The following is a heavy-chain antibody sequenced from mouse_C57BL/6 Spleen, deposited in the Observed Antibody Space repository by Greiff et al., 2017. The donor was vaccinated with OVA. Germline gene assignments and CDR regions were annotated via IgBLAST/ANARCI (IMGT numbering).Heavy chain of an antibody. Sequence: QVQLQQPGAELVKPGASVKMSCKASGYTFTSYWITWVKQRPGQGLEWIGDIYPGSGSTNYNEKFKSKATLTVDTSSSTAYMQLSSLTSEDSAVYYCARCLFYYGSSYGYFDVWGTGTTGTVSS. J-gene: IGHJ1*03. CDR2: IYPGSGST. CDR3: ARCLFYYGSSYGYFDV. V-gene: IGHV1-55*01. CDR1: GYTFTSYW. D-gene: IGHD1-1*01.